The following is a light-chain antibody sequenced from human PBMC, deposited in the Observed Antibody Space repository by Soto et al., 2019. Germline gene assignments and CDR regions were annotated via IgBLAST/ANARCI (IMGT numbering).Light chain of an antibody. V-gene: IGKV1-33*01. CDR1: QDISNY. CDR3: QQYDNLVT. CDR2: EAS. J-gene: IGKJ4*01. Sequence: DIQMTQSPSSLSASIGERVTITCQASQDISNYLNWYQQKLGKAPKLLIYEASNLETGVPSRFSGSGSGTDFTFTIRSLQPEDVATYYCQQYDNLVTFGGGTKVDIK.